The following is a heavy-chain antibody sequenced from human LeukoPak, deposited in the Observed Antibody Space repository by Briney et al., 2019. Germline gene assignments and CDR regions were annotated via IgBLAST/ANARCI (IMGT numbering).Heavy chain of an antibody. CDR3: ARGSFDI. J-gene: IGHJ3*02. Sequence: GGSLRLSCAASGFTFSRHAMSWVRQAPGKGLEWVSCLNTGETTFCADSVKGRFTISRDISKNTLFLQMNSLRDEDTAVYYCARGSFDIWGHGTMVTVSS. CDR1: GFTFSRHA. CDR2: LNTGETT. D-gene: IGHD3-16*01. V-gene: IGHV3-23*01.